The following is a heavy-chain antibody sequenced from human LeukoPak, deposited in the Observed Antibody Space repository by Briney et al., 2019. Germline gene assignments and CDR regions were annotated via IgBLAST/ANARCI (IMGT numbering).Heavy chain of an antibody. J-gene: IGHJ4*02. CDR1: GGSISSGGYS. CDR2: IYHSGST. V-gene: IGHV4-30-2*01. Sequence: SQTLSLTCAVSGGSISSGGYSWSWIRQPPGKGLEWIGYIYHSGSTYYNPSLKSRVTISVDRSKNQFSLKLSSVTAADTAVYYCARGRGSTSPLHDWGQGTLVTVSS. CDR3: ARGRGSTSPLHD. D-gene: IGHD2-2*01.